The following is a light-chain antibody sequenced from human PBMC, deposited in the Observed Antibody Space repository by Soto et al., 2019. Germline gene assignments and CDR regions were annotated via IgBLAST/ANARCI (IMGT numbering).Light chain of an antibody. J-gene: IGKJ5*01. Sequence: DIQMTQSPSSLSASVGDRVTITCRASQTINNYLNWYQQRPGKAPNLLIYSASSLQSGVPSRFGGRRSGTEFTLTINSLQTEDIATYYCQQSFTTPATFGQGTRLEIK. CDR1: QTINNY. CDR2: SAS. CDR3: QQSFTTPAT. V-gene: IGKV1-39*01.